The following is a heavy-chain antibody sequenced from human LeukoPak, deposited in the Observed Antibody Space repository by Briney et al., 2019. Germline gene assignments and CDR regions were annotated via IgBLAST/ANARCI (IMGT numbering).Heavy chain of an antibody. CDR3: AKFYDILTGYFDY. V-gene: IGHV3-23*01. CDR2: ISGGGGTT. CDR1: GFTFSFYA. Sequence: PGGSLRLSCAASGFTFSFYAITWVRRSPGKGLEWVSAISGGGGTTYYAELVKGRFTISRDNSKNTLYLQMNSLRAEDTAVYYCAKFYDILTGYFDYWGQGTLVTVSS. D-gene: IGHD3-9*01. J-gene: IGHJ4*02.